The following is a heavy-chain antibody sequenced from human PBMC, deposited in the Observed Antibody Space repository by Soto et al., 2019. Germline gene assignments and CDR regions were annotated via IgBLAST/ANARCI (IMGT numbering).Heavy chain of an antibody. D-gene: IGHD2-15*01. CDR3: ARVAGYCSGGSCYSVFSYYYGMDV. J-gene: IGHJ6*02. CDR2: INHSGST. Sequence: SETLSLTCAVYGGSFSGYYWSWIRQPPGKGLEWIGEINHSGSTNYNPSLKSRVTISVDTSKNQFSLKLSSVTAADTAVYYCARVAGYCSGGSCYSVFSYYYGMDVWGQGTTVTVYS. V-gene: IGHV4-34*01. CDR1: GGSFSGYY.